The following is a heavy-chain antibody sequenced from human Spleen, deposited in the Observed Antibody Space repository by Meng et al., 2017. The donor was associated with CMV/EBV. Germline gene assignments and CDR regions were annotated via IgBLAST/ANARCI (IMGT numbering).Heavy chain of an antibody. J-gene: IGHJ6*02. CDR2: INWNGGST. Sequence: GGSLRLSCAASGFTFSDYFMTWIRQAPGKGLEWVSGINWNGGSTGYADSVRGRFIISRDNVRKSLYLQMNSLRAGDTAVYYCAKAQWLPMSQNYYRYYGMDVWGQGTTVTVSS. CDR3: AKAQWLPMSQNYYRYYGMDV. CDR1: GFTFSDYF. D-gene: IGHD5-12*01. V-gene: IGHV3-20*04.